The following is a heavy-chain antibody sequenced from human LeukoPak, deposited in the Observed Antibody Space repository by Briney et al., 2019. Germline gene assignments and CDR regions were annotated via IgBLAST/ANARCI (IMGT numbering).Heavy chain of an antibody. V-gene: IGHV4-59*01. D-gene: IGHD5-18*01. Sequence: SETLSLTCTVSGGSISSYYWSWIRQPPGKGLEWIGYIYYSGSTNYNPFLKSRVIISVDTSKNQFSLKLSSVTAADTAVYYCARGGRPLGYSYGYYFDYWGQGTLVTVSS. CDR1: GGSISSYY. CDR3: ARGGRPLGYSYGYYFDY. CDR2: IYYSGST. J-gene: IGHJ4*02.